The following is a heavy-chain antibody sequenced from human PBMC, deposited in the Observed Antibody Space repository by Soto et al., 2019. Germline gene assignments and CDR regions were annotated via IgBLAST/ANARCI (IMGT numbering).Heavy chain of an antibody. CDR3: AHSPRIHIYDY. Sequence: QITLKEYGPTLVKPTQTLTLTCTFSGFSLSTNGVGVGWLRQPPGTALEWLALMYLDDDKRYSPSLKSRLTITKDTAKKRVVLTITNMDPVDTATYYCAHSPRIHIYDYWGQGTLVTVSS. D-gene: IGHD2-21*01. J-gene: IGHJ4*02. CDR1: GFSLSTNGVG. V-gene: IGHV2-5*02. CDR2: MYLDDDK.